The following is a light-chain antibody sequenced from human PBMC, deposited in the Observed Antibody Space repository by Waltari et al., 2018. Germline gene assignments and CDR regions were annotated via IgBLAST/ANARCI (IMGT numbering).Light chain of an antibody. J-gene: IGLJ3*02. V-gene: IGLV2-14*03. CDR2: NVI. CDR3: SSYTSSNTLV. Sequence: QSALTPPAPVSGSPGQAIPISCTGTSSDVGGYKSVSWHQQYPGKAPKLMIYNVIGRPSGVSDRFSGSKSGDTASLTISGLQAEDEADYFCSSYTSSNTLVFGGGTKLTVL. CDR1: SSDVGGYKS.